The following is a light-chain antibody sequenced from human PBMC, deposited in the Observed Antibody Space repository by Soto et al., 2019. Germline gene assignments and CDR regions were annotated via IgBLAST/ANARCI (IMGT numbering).Light chain of an antibody. CDR2: DVS. Sequence: QSALTQPASVSGSPGQSITISCTGTSSDVGGYNYVSWYQQHTGKAPKLMIYDVSNRPSGVSNRFSGSKSGNTASLTISGLQAEDEANYSCSSYTGSSTLVVFGGGTKHTVL. V-gene: IGLV2-14*01. CDR3: SSYTGSSTLVV. CDR1: SSDVGGYNY. J-gene: IGLJ2*01.